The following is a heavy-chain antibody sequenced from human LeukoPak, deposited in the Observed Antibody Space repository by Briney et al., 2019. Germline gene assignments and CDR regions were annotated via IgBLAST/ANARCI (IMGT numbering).Heavy chain of an antibody. CDR2: ISSSGSTI. D-gene: IGHD2-21*01. CDR1: GFTFSSYW. J-gene: IGHJ6*03. Sequence: GGSLRLSCAASGFTFSSYWMHWVRQAPGKGLEWVSYISSSGSTIYYADSVKGRFTISRDNAKNSLYLQMNSLRAEDTALYYCARLVEVDYYYYYMDVWGKGTTVTVSS. CDR3: ARLVEVDYYYYYMDV. V-gene: IGHV3-48*04.